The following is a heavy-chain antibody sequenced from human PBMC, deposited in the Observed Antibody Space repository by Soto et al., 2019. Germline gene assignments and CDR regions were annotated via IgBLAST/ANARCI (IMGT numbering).Heavy chain of an antibody. CDR2: IKSDGSNK. J-gene: IGHJ4*02. D-gene: IGHD6-6*01. CDR3: ARGAARPDY. CDR1: GFTFSSYG. V-gene: IGHV3-33*01. Sequence: GGSLRLSCAASGFTFSSYGMHWVRQAPGKGLEWVSVIKSDGSNKSYADSVKGRFTISRDNAKNTLYLQMNSLRAEDTAVYYCARGAARPDYWGQGTLVTVSS.